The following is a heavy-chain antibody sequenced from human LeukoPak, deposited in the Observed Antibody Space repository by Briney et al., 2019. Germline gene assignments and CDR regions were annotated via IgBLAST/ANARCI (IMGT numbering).Heavy chain of an antibody. D-gene: IGHD2-2*01. CDR2: ISYDGSNK. CDR3: ARFGPPMVVPAAIPYYYYYGMDV. J-gene: IGHJ6*04. Sequence: GGSLRLSCAASGFTVSNYGIHWVRQAPGKGLEWVAIISYDGSNKYYGDSVKGRFTISRDNSKDTLYLQMNSLRAEDTAVYYCARFGPPMVVPAAIPYYYYYGMDVWGKGTTVTVSS. V-gene: IGHV3-30*03. CDR1: GFTVSNYG.